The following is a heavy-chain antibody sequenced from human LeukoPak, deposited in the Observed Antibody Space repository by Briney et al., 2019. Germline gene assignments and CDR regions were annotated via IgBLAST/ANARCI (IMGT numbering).Heavy chain of an antibody. CDR1: GFTFSSYG. V-gene: IGHV3-30*02. D-gene: IGHD6-13*01. CDR3: ARASYSENAFDI. J-gene: IGHJ3*02. Sequence: PGGSLRLSCAASGFTFSSYGMHWVRQAPGKGLEWVAFIRYDGSNKYYADSVKGRFTISRDNSKNTLYLQMNSLRAEDTAVYYCARASYSENAFDIWGQGTMVTVSS. CDR2: IRYDGSNK.